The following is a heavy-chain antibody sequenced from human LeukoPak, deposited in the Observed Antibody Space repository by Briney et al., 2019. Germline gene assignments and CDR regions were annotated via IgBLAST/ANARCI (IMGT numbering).Heavy chain of an antibody. V-gene: IGHV3-30*09. CDR2: ISYDGSNK. CDR3: ARDLYPAEYSSSYIDY. D-gene: IGHD6-6*01. CDR1: GFTFCSYA. J-gene: IGHJ4*02. Sequence: GRSLRLSCAASGFTFCSYAMHWVRQAPGKGLEWVAVISYDGSNKYYADSVKGRFAISRDNSKNTLYLQMNSLRAEDTAVYYCARDLYPAEYSSSYIDYWGQGTLVTVSS.